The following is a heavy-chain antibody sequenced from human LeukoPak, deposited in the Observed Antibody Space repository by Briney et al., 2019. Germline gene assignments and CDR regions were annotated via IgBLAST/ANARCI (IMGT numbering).Heavy chain of an antibody. CDR2: VSGSGDST. V-gene: IGHV3-23*01. D-gene: IGHD6-6*01. CDR3: AKQGASSLRARSNH. CDR1: GFTFSSYA. Sequence: PGGSLRLSCAASGFTFSSYAMSWVRQAPGKGLEWVSGVSGSGDSTYYADSVKGRFTVSRDNSKNTLDLQMNSLRAEDTAVYYCAKQGASSLRARSNHWGQGTLVTVSS. J-gene: IGHJ5*02.